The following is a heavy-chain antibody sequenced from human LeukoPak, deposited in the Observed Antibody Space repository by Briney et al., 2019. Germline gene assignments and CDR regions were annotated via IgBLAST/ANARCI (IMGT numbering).Heavy chain of an antibody. J-gene: IGHJ3*02. CDR3: ARQSGSRGAFDI. D-gene: IGHD3-10*01. V-gene: IGHV4-39*01. CDR2: IYYSGSI. Sequence: SETLSLTCTVSGGSISRSYEYWGWIRQPPGKGLQWIGHIYYSGSIYYNPSLRSRLTISIDTSKNQFSLKLGSVTAADTAVYYGARQSGSRGAFDIWGQGTMVIVSS. CDR1: GGSISRSYEY.